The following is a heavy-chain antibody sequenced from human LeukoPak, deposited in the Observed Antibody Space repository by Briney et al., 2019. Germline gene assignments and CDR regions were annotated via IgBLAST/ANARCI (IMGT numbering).Heavy chain of an antibody. CDR2: IYQSGST. Sequence: SETLSLTCTVSGYSIRRGYYWGWIRQSPGKGLEWMGSIYQSGSTYDNPSLKSRVTISVDTSLNQFSLKLDSVTAADTAVYYCARGLWLIFPYFDYWGQGTLVTVSS. CDR3: ARGLWLIFPYFDY. V-gene: IGHV4-38-2*02. J-gene: IGHJ4*02. D-gene: IGHD3-10*01. CDR1: GYSIRRGYY.